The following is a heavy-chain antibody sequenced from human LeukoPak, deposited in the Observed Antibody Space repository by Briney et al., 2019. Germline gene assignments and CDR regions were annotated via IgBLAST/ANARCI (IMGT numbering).Heavy chain of an antibody. D-gene: IGHD6-6*01. Sequence: PGGSLRLSCAASGFTFSDYWMTWVRQAPGKGPEWVANIKQDGSEKYYVDSVRGRFTISRDNAKNSLFLQMNSLRVEDKAVYYCARRGGSSSRRSPIDYWGQGTLVTVSS. V-gene: IGHV3-7*01. CDR3: ARRGGSSSRRSPIDY. CDR2: IKQDGSEK. J-gene: IGHJ4*02. CDR1: GFTFSDYW.